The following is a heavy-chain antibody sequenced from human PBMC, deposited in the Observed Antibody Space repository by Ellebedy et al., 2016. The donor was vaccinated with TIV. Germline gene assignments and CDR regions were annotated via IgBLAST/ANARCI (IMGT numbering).Heavy chain of an antibody. V-gene: IGHV4-39*07. CDR3: ARVGATYYYDSSGYSQFDP. J-gene: IGHJ5*02. CDR2: IYYSGST. D-gene: IGHD3-22*01. Sequence: SETLSLXCTVSGGSISSSSYYWGWIRQPPGKGLEWIGSIYYSGSTYYNPSLKSRVTISVDTSKNQFSLKLSSVTAADTAVYYCARVGATYYYDSSGYSQFDPWGQGTLVTVSS. CDR1: GGSISSSSYY.